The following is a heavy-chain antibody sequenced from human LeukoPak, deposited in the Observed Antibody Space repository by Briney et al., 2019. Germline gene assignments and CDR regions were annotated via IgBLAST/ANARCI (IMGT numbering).Heavy chain of an antibody. Sequence: GRSLRLSCAASGFAFSSYGMHWVRQAPGKGLEWVAVISYDGGNKYYADSVKGRFTISRDNSKNTLYLQMNSLRAEDTAVYYCAKDLGGRYSYGSDYWGQGTLVTVSS. CDR3: AKDLGGRYSYGSDY. CDR2: ISYDGGNK. V-gene: IGHV3-30*18. J-gene: IGHJ4*02. CDR1: GFAFSSYG. D-gene: IGHD5-18*01.